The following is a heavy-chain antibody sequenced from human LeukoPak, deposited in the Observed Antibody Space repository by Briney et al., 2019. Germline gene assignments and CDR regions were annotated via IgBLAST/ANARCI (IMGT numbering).Heavy chain of an antibody. CDR3: ATGGYSSGWYFDY. CDR1: GYTLTELS. J-gene: IGHJ4*02. CDR2: FDPEDGET. D-gene: IGHD6-19*01. Sequence: ASVKVSCKVSGYTLTELSMHWVRQAPGKGLEWMGGFDPEDGETIYAQKFQGRVTMTEDTSTDTAYTELSSLRSEDTAVYYCATGGYSSGWYFDYWGQGTLVTVSS. V-gene: IGHV1-24*01.